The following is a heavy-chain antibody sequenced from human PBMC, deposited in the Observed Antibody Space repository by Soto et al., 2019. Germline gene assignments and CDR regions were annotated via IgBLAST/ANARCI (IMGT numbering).Heavy chain of an antibody. CDR2: IYPGDSGT. V-gene: IGHV5-51*01. Sequence: GESLKISCKGSGYIFSSYWIGCVRQMPGRGLEWMGIIYPGDSGTRYSPSFEGQVTISADKSISTAYLQWSSLKASDTAIYYCATRPGYGSGHWGQGTMVTVSS. D-gene: IGHD3-10*01. CDR1: GYIFSSYW. J-gene: IGHJ4*02. CDR3: ATRPGYGSGH.